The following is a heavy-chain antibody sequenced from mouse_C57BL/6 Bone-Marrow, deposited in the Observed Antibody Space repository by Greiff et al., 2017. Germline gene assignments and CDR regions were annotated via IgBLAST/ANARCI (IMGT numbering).Heavy chain of an antibody. CDR2: IYPRSGNT. V-gene: IGHV1-81*01. D-gene: IGHD3-1*01. CDR3: AGRGYRGLVAY. CDR1: GYTFTSYG. J-gene: IGHJ3*01. Sequence: VQLQQSGAELARPGASVKLSCKASGYTFTSYGISWVKQRTGQGLEWIGEIYPRSGNTYYNEKFKGKATLTAEKSSSTAYMELRSLTSEDSAVYYCAGRGYRGLVAYWGQGTLVTVSA.